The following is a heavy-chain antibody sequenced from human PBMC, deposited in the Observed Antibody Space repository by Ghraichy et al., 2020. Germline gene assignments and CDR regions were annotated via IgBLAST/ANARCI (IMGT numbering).Heavy chain of an antibody. V-gene: IGHV4-34*01. D-gene: IGHD3-10*01. J-gene: IGHJ4*02. CDR1: GGSFSGYY. CDR2: INHSGST. CDR3: ARALVRGVIVDPSLL. Sequence: SETLSLTYAVYGGSFSGYYWSWIRQPPGKGLEWIGEINHSGSTNYNPSLKSRVTISVDTSKNQFSLKLSSVTAADTAVYYCARALVRGVIVDPSLLWGQGTLVTVSS.